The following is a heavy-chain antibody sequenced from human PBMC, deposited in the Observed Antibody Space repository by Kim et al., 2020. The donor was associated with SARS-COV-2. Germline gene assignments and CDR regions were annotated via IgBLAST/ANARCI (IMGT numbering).Heavy chain of an antibody. CDR2: IDYSGNT. V-gene: IGHV4-39*01. D-gene: IGHD3-10*01. CDR1: GGTIESRDFF. J-gene: IGHJ4*02. CDR3: TRALGGGPSL. Sequence: SETLSLTCTVSGGTIESRDFFWGWIRQSPGRGLEWIGMIDYSGNTFYNPSLYSRVTISVDTTNNQFSLDLNSLTAADTATYYCTRALGGGPSLWGQGTPVTVSS.